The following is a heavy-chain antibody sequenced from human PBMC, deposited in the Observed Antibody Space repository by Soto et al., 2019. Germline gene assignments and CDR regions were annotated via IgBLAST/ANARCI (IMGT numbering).Heavy chain of an antibody. CDR3: ARGGSPTYYSPFFDY. D-gene: IGHD3-10*01. Sequence: QITLKESGPTLVKPTQTLTLTCTFSGFSLSTSGVGVGWIRQPPGKALEWLALIYWDDDKRYSPSLKSRLTITKDTSKNQVVLTLTKLDTVDTATYYCARGGSPTYYSPFFDYWGQATLVTVSS. CDR1: GFSLSTSGVG. V-gene: IGHV2-5*02. CDR2: IYWDDDK. J-gene: IGHJ4*02.